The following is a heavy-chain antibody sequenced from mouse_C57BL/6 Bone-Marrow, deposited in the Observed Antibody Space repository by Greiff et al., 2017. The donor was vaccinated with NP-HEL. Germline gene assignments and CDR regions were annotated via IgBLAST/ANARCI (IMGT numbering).Heavy chain of an antibody. CDR3: AKNSPYEDWYFDV. J-gene: IGHJ1*03. D-gene: IGHD2-3*01. Sequence: VKLMESGPGLVQPSQSLSITCTVSGFSLTSYGVHWVRQPPGKGLEWLGVIWSGGSTDYNAAFISRLSISKDNSKSQVFFKMNSLQADDTAIYYCAKNSPYEDWYFDVWGTGTTVTVSS. V-gene: IGHV2-4*01. CDR1: GFSLTSYG. CDR2: IWSGGST.